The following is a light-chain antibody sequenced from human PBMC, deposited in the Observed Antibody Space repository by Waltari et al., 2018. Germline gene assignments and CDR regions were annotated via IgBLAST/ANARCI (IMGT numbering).Light chain of an antibody. V-gene: IGLV2-14*03. CDR3: SSFTTGSTWL. CDR2: NVS. Sequence: QSALAQPASVSGSPGQSITISCTGSSSDIGAFDLVSWYQQHPGRAPRLIIRNVSERPSGVPHRFPGSQSGNTASLTISSLRSEDESLYFCSSFTTGSTWLFGGGTKLTVL. J-gene: IGLJ2*01. CDR1: SSDIGAFDL.